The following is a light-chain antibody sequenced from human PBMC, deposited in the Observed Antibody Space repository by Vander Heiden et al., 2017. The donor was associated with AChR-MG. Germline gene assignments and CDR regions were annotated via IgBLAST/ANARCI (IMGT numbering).Light chain of an antibody. CDR1: QSVSSY. CDR2: DAS. V-gene: IGKV3-11*01. CDR3: QQRSNWPPAIT. Sequence: EIVLTQSPATLSLSPGARATLSCRASQSVSSYLAWYQQKPGQAPRLRIYDASNRATGIPARFSGSGSGTDFTLTISSLGPEDVAVYYCQQRSNWPPAITFGQGTRLEIK. J-gene: IGKJ5*01.